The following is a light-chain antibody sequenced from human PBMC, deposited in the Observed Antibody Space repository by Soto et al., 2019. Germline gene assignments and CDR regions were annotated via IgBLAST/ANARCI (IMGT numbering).Light chain of an antibody. V-gene: IGLV1-44*01. CDR3: AAWDDSLNGFWV. CDR2: SNH. J-gene: IGLJ3*02. Sequence: QSVLTQPPSTSGTPGQRVTISCSGSSSNIGSNTVNWYQQLPGTAPKLLIYSNHHRPSGVPDRFSASKSGTSASLAISGLQSEDEANYYCAAWDDSLNGFWVFGGGTKLTVL. CDR1: SSNIGSNT.